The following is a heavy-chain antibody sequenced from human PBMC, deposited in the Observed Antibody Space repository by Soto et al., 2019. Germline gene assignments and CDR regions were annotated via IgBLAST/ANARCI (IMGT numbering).Heavy chain of an antibody. CDR3: AKQAEPWGDYYGMDV. D-gene: IGHD3-10*01. V-gene: IGHV3-23*01. J-gene: IGHJ6*02. CDR2: ISGSGGST. CDR1: GFTFSSYA. Sequence: GESLKISCAASGFTFSSYAMSWVRQAPGKGLEWVSAISGSGGSTYYADSVKGRFTISRDNSKNTLYLQMNSLRAEDTAVYYCAKQAEPWGDYYGMDVWGQGTTVTVSS.